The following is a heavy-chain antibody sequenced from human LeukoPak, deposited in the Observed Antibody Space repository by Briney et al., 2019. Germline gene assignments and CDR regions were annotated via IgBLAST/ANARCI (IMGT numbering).Heavy chain of an antibody. D-gene: IGHD3-22*01. J-gene: IGHJ4*02. Sequence: SETLSLTCTVSGGSISSYYWSWIRQPPGKGLEWIGEINHSGSTNYNPSLKSRVTISVDTSKNQFSLKLSSVTAADTAVYYCARQKRSSGPYDYWGQGTLVTVSS. V-gene: IGHV4-34*01. CDR2: INHSGST. CDR3: ARQKRSSGPYDY. CDR1: GGSISSYY.